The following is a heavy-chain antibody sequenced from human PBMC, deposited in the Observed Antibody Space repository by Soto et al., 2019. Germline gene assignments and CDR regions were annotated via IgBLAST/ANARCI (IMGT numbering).Heavy chain of an antibody. CDR2: IDPRDSHT. Sequence: ISCTGFGYTFTTFWISWVRQMPGKGLEWMGRIDPRDSHTNYSPSFQGHVTLSVDKSISTAYLQWGSLKASDTAMYYRARLYCTTDTCDSWFDPWGQGTLVTVSS. CDR3: ARLYCTTDTCDSWFDP. D-gene: IGHD2-8*01. CDR1: GYTFTTFW. J-gene: IGHJ5*02. V-gene: IGHV5-10-1*01.